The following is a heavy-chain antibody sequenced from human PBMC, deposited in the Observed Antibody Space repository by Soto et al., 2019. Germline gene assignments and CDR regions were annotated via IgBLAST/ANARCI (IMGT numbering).Heavy chain of an antibody. J-gene: IGHJ4*02. CDR1: GGSITSDY. CDR2: IYYSGNT. Sequence: QVQLQESGPGLLKPSETLSLTCTVSGGSITSDYWIWIRQPPGKGLEWIGYIYYSGNTNYNPSLKSRVTTSVDTSKKQFSLKLNSVTAADTPIYYCARHLIRDSVSTPFDFWGQGTLVTVAS. CDR3: ARHLIRDSVSTPFDF. V-gene: IGHV4-59*08. D-gene: IGHD3-10*01.